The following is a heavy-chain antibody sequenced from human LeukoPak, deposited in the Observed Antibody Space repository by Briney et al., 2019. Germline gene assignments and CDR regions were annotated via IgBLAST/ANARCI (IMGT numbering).Heavy chain of an antibody. Sequence: AETLSLTCTVSGGSISSYYWSWIRQPPGKGLEWIGYIYYSGSTNYNPSLKSRVTISVDTSKNQFSLNLSSVTAADTAMYYCARAVGSSRNFFDYWGQGTLVTVSS. CDR2: IYYSGST. CDR1: GGSISSYY. D-gene: IGHD1-26*01. J-gene: IGHJ4*02. V-gene: IGHV4-59*12. CDR3: ARAVGSSRNFFDY.